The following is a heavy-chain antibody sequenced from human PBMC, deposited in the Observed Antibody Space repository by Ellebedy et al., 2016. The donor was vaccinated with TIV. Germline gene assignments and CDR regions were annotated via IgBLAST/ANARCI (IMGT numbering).Heavy chain of an antibody. CDR1: GFTFNNYW. V-gene: IGHV3-7*01. J-gene: IGHJ3*01. Sequence: PGGSLRLSCVASGFTFNNYWMTWVRRAPGRGLEWMGNIKEDGGLKQYVDSVKGRFNISRDNAKNSVYLQMSSLSAEDTAVYYCARDMHNTPFYDVLDLWGRGTMVTVSS. CDR2: IKEDGGLK. D-gene: IGHD2-15*01. CDR3: ARDMHNTPFYDVLDL.